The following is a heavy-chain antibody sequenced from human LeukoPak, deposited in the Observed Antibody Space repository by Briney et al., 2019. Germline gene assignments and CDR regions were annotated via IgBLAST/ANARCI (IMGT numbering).Heavy chain of an antibody. V-gene: IGHV7-4-1*02. J-gene: IGHJ3*02. CDR1: GYTFTSYA. CDR3: ARDHVKLGSGFHPFDAFDI. Sequence: GASVKVSCKASGYTFTSYAMNWVRQAPGQGLEWMGWINTNTGNPTYAHGFPGRFVFSLDTSVSTAYLQISSLKAEDTAVYYCARDHVKLGSGFHPFDAFDIWGQGTLVTVSS. CDR2: INTNTGNP. D-gene: IGHD3-22*01.